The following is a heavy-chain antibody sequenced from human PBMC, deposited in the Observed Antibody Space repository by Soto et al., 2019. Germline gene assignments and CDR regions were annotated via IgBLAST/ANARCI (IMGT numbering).Heavy chain of an antibody. CDR1: GYSSASHW. V-gene: IGHV5-51*01. D-gene: IGHD1-26*01. CDR3: ARYSGSYWHYLDF. Sequence: GESLKISCKGSGYSSASHWFAWVRQMPEKGLEWIGTIYPGDSDTKYSSAFRGHVTISADTSVSTAYLQWRSLEATDSVIYYCARYSGSYWHYLDFWGQGTLVTVS. CDR2: IYPGDSDT. J-gene: IGHJ4*02.